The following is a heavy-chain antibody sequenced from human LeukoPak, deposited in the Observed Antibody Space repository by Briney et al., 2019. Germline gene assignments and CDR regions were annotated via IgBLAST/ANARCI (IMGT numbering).Heavy chain of an antibody. D-gene: IGHD5-18*01. J-gene: IGHJ4*02. V-gene: IGHV1-2*02. CDR2: INPNSGDT. Sequence: ASVKVSCKASGYTFTSYYMHWVRQAPGQGLEWMGWINPNSGDTNYARKFQGRVTMTRDTSISTAYMELSRLRSDDTAVYYCATVGIVDTAMITYFDYWGQGTLVTVSS. CDR3: ATVGIVDTAMITYFDY. CDR1: GYTFTSYY.